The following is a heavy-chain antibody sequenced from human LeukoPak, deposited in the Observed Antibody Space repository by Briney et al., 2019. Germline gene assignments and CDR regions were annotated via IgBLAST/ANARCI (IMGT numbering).Heavy chain of an antibody. CDR1: GFIFNNYA. Sequence: GGSLRLSCAGSGFIFNNYAMHWVRQPPGKGLEWVSGISWNSGSIDYADSVKGRFTISRDNAKNSLYLQMNSLRAEDTAVYYCARDSAAAGLFDYWGQGTLVTVSS. V-gene: IGHV3-9*01. CDR2: ISWNSGSI. J-gene: IGHJ4*02. D-gene: IGHD6-13*01. CDR3: ARDSAAAGLFDY.